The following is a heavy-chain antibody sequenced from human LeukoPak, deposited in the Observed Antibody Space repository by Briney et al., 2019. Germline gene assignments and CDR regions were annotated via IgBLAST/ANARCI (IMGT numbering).Heavy chain of an antibody. J-gene: IGHJ5*02. CDR2: IIPILGIA. CDR3: ATDLPGYCSGGSCSEAPNWFDP. CDR1: GGTFSSYA. V-gene: IGHV1-69*04. D-gene: IGHD2-15*01. Sequence: SVKVSCKASGGTFSSYAISWVRQAPGQGLEWMGRIIPILGIANYAQKFQGRVTITADKSTSTAYMELSSLRSEDTAVYYCATDLPGYCSGGSCSEAPNWFDPWGQGTLVTVSS.